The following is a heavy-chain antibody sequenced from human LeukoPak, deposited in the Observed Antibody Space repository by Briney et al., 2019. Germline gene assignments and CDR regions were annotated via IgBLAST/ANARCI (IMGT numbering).Heavy chain of an antibody. D-gene: IGHD1-14*01. J-gene: IGHJ5*02. CDR2: IYYSGST. CDR1: GGSISSYY. V-gene: IGHV4-59*01. Sequence: SSETLSLTCTVSGGSISSYYWSWIRQPPGKGLEWIGYIYYSGSTNYNPSLKSRVTISVDTSKNQFSLKLSSVTAADTAVYYCARAATNYKSKPFDPWGQGTLVTVSS. CDR3: ARAATNYKSKPFDP.